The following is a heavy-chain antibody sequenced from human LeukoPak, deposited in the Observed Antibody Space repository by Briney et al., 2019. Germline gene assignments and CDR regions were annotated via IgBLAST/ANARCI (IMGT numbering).Heavy chain of an antibody. V-gene: IGHV3-23*01. J-gene: IGHJ4*02. CDR3: AKYLPSSWYFDY. Sequence: GGSLRLSCAVSGFTFSRYAISWVRQAPGRRGEGVSAISGSGGSTYYADSVKGRFTISRDNSKNTLYLQMNSLRAEDTAVYYCAKYLPSSWYFDYWGQGTLVTVSS. CDR1: GFTFSRYA. D-gene: IGHD6-13*01. CDR2: ISGSGGST.